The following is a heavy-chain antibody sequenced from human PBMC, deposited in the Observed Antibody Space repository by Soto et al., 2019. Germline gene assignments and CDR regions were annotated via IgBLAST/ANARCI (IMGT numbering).Heavy chain of an antibody. Sequence: GGSLRLSCAASGFTFSSYAMSWVRQAPGKGLECVSGISYSGGSTYYADSVKGRFTISRDNSKNTLYLQMNSLRAEDTAVYFCAKGTGRTSCEQFDYWGQGTLVTVSS. CDR1: GFTFSSYA. V-gene: IGHV3-23*01. D-gene: IGHD2-2*01. CDR3: AKGTGRTSCEQFDY. J-gene: IGHJ4*02. CDR2: ISYSGGST.